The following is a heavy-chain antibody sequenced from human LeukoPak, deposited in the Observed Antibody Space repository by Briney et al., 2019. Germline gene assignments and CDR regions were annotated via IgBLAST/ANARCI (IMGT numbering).Heavy chain of an antibody. CDR3: ARRRYYDGSGYLE. Sequence: SETLSLTCAVYGGSFSGYFWSWIRPPPGRGREWIGAINHSGSTNYNPSLKSRVTISVDTSKNQFSLKLSSVTAADTAAYYCARRRYYDGSGYLEWGQGTLLSVSS. CDR1: GGSFSGYF. D-gene: IGHD3-22*01. J-gene: IGHJ1*01. CDR2: INHSGST. V-gene: IGHV4-34*01.